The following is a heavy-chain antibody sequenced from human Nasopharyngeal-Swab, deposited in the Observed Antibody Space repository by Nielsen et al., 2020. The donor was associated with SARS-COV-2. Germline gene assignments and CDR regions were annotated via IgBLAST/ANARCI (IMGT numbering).Heavy chain of an antibody. Sequence: GESPKIPCAASGFTFSDYYMGWIRQAPGKGLDWVSYISSTGSTIYYPDSVKGRVTISRDNAKNSLNLQMNSLRAEDTGVYYGAGGTYDDVWGSHRESYFDYWGQGTLVTVSS. D-gene: IGHD3-16*01. CDR1: GFTFSDYY. CDR3: AGGTYDDVWGSHRESYFDY. J-gene: IGHJ4*02. V-gene: IGHV3-11*01. CDR2: ISSTGSTI.